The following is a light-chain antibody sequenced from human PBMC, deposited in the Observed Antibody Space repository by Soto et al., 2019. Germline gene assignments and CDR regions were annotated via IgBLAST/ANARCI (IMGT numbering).Light chain of an antibody. J-gene: IGLJ2*01. CDR3: SSSTRSNSVHVI. V-gene: IGLV2-14*03. CDR1: TSDVGGYNY. Sequence: QSVLTQPASVSGSPGQSITISCTGTTSDVGGYNYVSWYQQYPGKAPKVIVYDVSDRPSGVSTRFSGSKSGNTASLTISGLQAEDEADYYCSSSTRSNSVHVIFGGGTKLTVL. CDR2: DVS.